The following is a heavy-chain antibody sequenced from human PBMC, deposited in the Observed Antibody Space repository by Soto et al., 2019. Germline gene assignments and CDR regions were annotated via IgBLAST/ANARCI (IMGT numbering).Heavy chain of an antibody. CDR1: GFTFSSYA. D-gene: IGHD3-3*01. CDR3: AKEGLSYYDFWSGYYSSYYMDV. V-gene: IGHV3-23*01. Sequence: GGSLRLSCAASGFTFSSYAMSWVRQAPGKGLEWVSAISGSGGSTYYADSVKGRFTISRDNSKNTLYLQMNSLRAEDTAVYYCAKEGLSYYDFWSGYYSSYYMDVWGKGTTVTVSS. J-gene: IGHJ6*03. CDR2: ISGSGGST.